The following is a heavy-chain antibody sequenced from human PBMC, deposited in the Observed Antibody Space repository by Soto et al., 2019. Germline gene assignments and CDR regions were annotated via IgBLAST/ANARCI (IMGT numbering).Heavy chain of an antibody. CDR3: ARVVMTTVPESYYYGMDV. J-gene: IGHJ6*02. CDR2: IIPFIGTA. D-gene: IGHD4-4*01. Sequence: SVKVSCKASGGTFSSYAISWVRQAPGQGLEWMGRIIPFIGTANYAQKFQGRVTITADESTSTAYMELTSLRSEDTAVYYCARVVMTTVPESYYYGMDVWGQGTTVTVSS. V-gene: IGHV1-69*11. CDR1: GGTFSSYA.